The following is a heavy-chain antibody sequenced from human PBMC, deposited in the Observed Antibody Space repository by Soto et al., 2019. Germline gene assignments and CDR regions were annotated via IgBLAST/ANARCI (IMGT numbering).Heavy chain of an antibody. D-gene: IGHD1-26*01. CDR3: VLPSGGCTSDICFAALFDH. Sequence: EVQLLESGGGLVQPGGSLRLSCAASGFTFSGRTMGWVRQAQGKGPEWVSGINDSGGTTFYADSVRGRFTISRDNSKTTLYLQMNSLRAEDTALYYCVLPSGGCTSDICFAALFDHWGQGVKVIVSS. CDR1: GFTFSGRT. V-gene: IGHV3-23*01. CDR2: INDSGGTT. J-gene: IGHJ4*02.